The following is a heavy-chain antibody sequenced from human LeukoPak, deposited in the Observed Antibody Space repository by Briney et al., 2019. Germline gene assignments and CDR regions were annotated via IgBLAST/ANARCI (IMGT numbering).Heavy chain of an antibody. D-gene: IGHD5-18*01. CDR3: VTDALHTAHFDY. J-gene: IGHJ4*02. Sequence: PGGPLRLSCAASGFTFSSYTMNWVRQAPGKGLQWVSTVSASSNIHYSESVKGRFTISRDNARNSLYLQMNSLRDEDTAVYYCVTDALHTAHFDYWGQGTLVTVSS. CDR1: GFTFSSYT. CDR2: VSASSNI. V-gene: IGHV3-48*02.